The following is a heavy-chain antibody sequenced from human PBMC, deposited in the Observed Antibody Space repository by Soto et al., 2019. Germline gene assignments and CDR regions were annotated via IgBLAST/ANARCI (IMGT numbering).Heavy chain of an antibody. CDR1: GFTFDDYA. D-gene: IGHD2-15*01. CDR3: AKSGEPGVVAATSFDY. CDR2: ISANGGSI. J-gene: IGHJ4*02. V-gene: IGHV3-9*01. Sequence: EVQLVESGGRLVQPGKSLSLSCAASGFTFDDYAMHWVRQVPGKGLEWVSGISANGGSIRYGDSVKGRFTISRDNAKNSLFLQMNSLSAEDTALYYCAKSGEPGVVAATSFDYWGQGTLVTVSS.